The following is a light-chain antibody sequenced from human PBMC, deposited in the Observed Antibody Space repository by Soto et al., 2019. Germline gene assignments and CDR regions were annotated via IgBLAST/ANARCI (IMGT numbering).Light chain of an antibody. Sequence: SYELTQPPSVSVAPGQTVRLTCGGKTNGSKSVHWYQQTPGQAPVLVVYDDSDRPSRIPERFSGSNSGNTATLTISRVEAGDEADYHCQVWDRTSNHYVFGSGTKVTVL. V-gene: IGLV3-21*02. J-gene: IGLJ1*01. CDR2: DDS. CDR3: QVWDRTSNHYV. CDR1: TNGSKS.